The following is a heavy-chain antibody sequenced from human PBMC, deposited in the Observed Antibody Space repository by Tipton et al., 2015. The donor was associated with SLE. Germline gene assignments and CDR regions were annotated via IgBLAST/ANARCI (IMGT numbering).Heavy chain of an antibody. CDR1: GGSISSGSYY. Sequence: TLSLTCTVSGGSISSGSYYWSWIRQPAGKGLEWIGRIYTSGSTNYNPSLKSRVTISVDTSKNQFSLKLSSVTAADTAVCYCAREGYSSSSVYYYMDVWGKGTTVTVSS. D-gene: IGHD6-6*01. CDR2: IYTSGST. J-gene: IGHJ6*03. CDR3: AREGYSSSSVYYYMDV. V-gene: IGHV4-61*02.